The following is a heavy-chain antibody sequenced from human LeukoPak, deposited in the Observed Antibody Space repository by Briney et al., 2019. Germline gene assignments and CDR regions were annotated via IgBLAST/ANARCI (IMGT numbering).Heavy chain of an antibody. CDR1: GGSISSGGYS. Sequence: SETLSLTCAVSGGSISSGGYSWSWIRQPPGTGLEWIGYIYHSGSTYYNPSLKSRVTISVDRSKNQFSLKLSSVTAADTAVYYCARARKPPYFDYWGQGTLVTVSS. J-gene: IGHJ4*02. CDR2: IYHSGST. CDR3: ARARKPPYFDY. V-gene: IGHV4-30-2*01.